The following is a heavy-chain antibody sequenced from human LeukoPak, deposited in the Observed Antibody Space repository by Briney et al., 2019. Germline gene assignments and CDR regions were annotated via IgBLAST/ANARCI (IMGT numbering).Heavy chain of an antibody. Sequence: GGSLRLSCAASGFSLSNHYMDWVRQAPGKGLEWVGRTRNRANSYTTEYAASVRGRFIISRDDSKNSLFLQMNSLKTEDTAVYFCARGFDYGDGFDYWGQGTLVTVPS. J-gene: IGHJ4*02. V-gene: IGHV3-72*01. CDR1: GFSLSNHY. CDR3: ARGFDYGDGFDY. D-gene: IGHD4-17*01. CDR2: TRNRANSYTT.